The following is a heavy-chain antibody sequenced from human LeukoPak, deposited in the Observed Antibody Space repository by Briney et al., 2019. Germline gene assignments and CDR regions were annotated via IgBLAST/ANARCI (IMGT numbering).Heavy chain of an antibody. CDR3: AREVPCSSTSCYAMGWFDP. V-gene: IGHV4-59*01. J-gene: IGHJ5*02. CDR1: GGSISSYY. D-gene: IGHD2-2*01. Sequence: PSETLSLTCTVSGGSISSYYWSWIRQPPGKGLEWIGYIYYSGSTYYNPSLKSRVTISVDTSKNQFSLKLSSVTAADTAVYYCAREVPCSSTSCYAMGWFDPWGQGTLVTVSS. CDR2: IYYSGST.